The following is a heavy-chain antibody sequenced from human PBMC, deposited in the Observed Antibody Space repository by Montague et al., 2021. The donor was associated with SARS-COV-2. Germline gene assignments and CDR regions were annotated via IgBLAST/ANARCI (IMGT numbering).Heavy chain of an antibody. Sequence: SETLSLTCAVSGASITTYYWRWIRQPPGEERVGSGQIYYNEKTNYNPSLKRRVTISMDTPKNHFSLKVTSVTAADTALYFCAGGQHVNYFDFWGQATLVTVS. D-gene: IGHD3-16*01. V-gene: IGHV4-59*13. CDR3: AGGQHVNYFDF. CDR2: IYYNEKT. J-gene: IGHJ4*02. CDR1: GASITTYY.